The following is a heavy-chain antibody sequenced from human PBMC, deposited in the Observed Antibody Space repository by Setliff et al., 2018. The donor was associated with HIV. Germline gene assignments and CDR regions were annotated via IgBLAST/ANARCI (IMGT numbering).Heavy chain of an antibody. Sequence: GASVKVSCKASGYTFTSYAMHWVRQAPGQRLEWMGWINAGTGNTKYSQNFQGRVTFSRDTSASTAYMELSSLRSEDTAVYYCARTVAVDMKAFDIWGQGTMVTVSS. CDR2: INAGTGNT. CDR1: GYTFTSYA. CDR3: ARTVAVDMKAFDI. V-gene: IGHV1-3*01. J-gene: IGHJ3*02. D-gene: IGHD5-12*01.